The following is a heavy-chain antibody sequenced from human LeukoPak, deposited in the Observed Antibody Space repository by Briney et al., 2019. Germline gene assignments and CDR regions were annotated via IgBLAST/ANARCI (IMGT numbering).Heavy chain of an antibody. J-gene: IGHJ5*02. V-gene: IGHV3-21*04. CDR1: GFTFSSYS. D-gene: IGHD4-23*01. CDR2: ISSSSSYI. Sequence: GGSLRLSCAASGFTFSSYSMNWVRQAPGKGLEWVSSISSSSSYIYYADSVKGRFTISRDNAKNSLYLQMNSLRAEDTAVYYCAKDYGGLNWFDPWGQGTLVTVSS. CDR3: AKDYGGLNWFDP.